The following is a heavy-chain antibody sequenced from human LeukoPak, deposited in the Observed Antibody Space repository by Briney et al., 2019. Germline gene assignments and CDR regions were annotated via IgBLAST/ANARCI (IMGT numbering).Heavy chain of an antibody. CDR3: ARETSFGAGTNVYCGMDV. V-gene: IGHV1-69*13. CDR2: IIPIFGTA. D-gene: IGHD3-16*01. Sequence: GASVKVSCKASGCTFSSYAISWVRQAPGQGLEWMGGIIPIFGTANYAQKFQGRVTITADESTSKAYMELSSLRSEDTAVYYCARETSFGAGTNVYCGMDVWGKGTTVTVSS. J-gene: IGHJ6*04. CDR1: GCTFSSYA.